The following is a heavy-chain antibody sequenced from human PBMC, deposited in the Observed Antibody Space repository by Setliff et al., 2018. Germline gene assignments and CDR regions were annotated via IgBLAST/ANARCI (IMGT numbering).Heavy chain of an antibody. CDR2: ISSGST. Sequence: PSETLSLTCTVSGGSISVYYWTWFRQPPGKGLEWIGYISSGSTNYNPSLKSRVTISVDTSKNQFSLKLSSVTAADTAVYYCAGNNAHLEWLFAWFDPWGQGTLVTVS. CDR1: GGSISVYY. CDR3: AGNNAHLEWLFAWFDP. J-gene: IGHJ5*02. D-gene: IGHD3-3*01. V-gene: IGHV4-59*01.